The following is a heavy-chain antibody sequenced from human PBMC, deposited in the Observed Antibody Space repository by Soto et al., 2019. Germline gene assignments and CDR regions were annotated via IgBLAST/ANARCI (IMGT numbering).Heavy chain of an antibody. D-gene: IGHD3-9*01. J-gene: IGHJ5*01. V-gene: IGHV3-30*18. Sequence: QVQLVQSGGGVVQPGGSLRLSCAASGFTFSSYAIHWDRQAPGKGLEWVADVSFDGSHKTYAVPVRGRFTISRDNSKKTVYLQMNSLRAEDTALYYRAKLGDAVIGYFDFWGQGTQVAVSS. CDR3: AKLGDAVIGYFDF. CDR1: GFTFSSYA. CDR2: VSFDGSHK.